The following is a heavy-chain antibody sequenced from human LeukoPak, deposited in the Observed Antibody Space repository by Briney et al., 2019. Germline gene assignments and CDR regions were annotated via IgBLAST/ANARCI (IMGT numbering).Heavy chain of an antibody. CDR1: GGTFSSYA. D-gene: IGHD6-19*01. CDR3: ARDLSVAGTDYYYGMDV. J-gene: IGHJ6*02. CDR2: IIPIFGTA. V-gene: IGHV1-69*13. Sequence: ASVKVSCKASGGTFSSYAISWVRQAPGQGLEWMGGIIPIFGTANYAQKFQGRVTITADESTSTAYMELSSLRSEDTAAYYCARDLSVAGTDYYYGMDVWGQGTTVTVSS.